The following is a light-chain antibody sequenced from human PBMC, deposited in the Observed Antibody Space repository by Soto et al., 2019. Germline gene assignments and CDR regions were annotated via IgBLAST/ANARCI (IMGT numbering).Light chain of an antibody. CDR2: EGF. Sequence: QSALTQPASVSGSPGQSITLSCTGTTNDVGTYNLVSWYQQHPGKAPKLIIYEGFKRPSGVSNRFSGSKSGNTASLTISGLQAEYEADYYCSSYAGSTTYVFGTGTKVTV. CDR1: TNDVGTYNL. CDR3: SSYAGSTTYV. J-gene: IGLJ1*01. V-gene: IGLV2-23*01.